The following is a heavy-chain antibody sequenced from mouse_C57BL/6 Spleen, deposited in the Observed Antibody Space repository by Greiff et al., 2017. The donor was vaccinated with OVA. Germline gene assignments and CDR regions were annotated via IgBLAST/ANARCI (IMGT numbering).Heavy chain of an antibody. CDR2: INPSTGGT. CDR3: ARETPWFAY. J-gene: IGHJ3*01. Sequence: VQLQQSGPELVKPGASVKISCKASGYSFTGYYMNWVKQSPEKSLEWIGEINPSTGGTTYNQKFKAKATLTVDKSSSTAYMQLKSLTSEDSAVYYCARETPWFAYWGQGTLVTVSA. V-gene: IGHV1-42*01. CDR1: GYSFTGYY.